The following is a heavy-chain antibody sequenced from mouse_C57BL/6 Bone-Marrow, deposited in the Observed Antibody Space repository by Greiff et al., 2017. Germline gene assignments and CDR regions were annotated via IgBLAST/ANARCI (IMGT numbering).Heavy chain of an antibody. D-gene: IGHD1-1*01. Sequence: QVQLQQSGAALARPGASVKLSCKASGYTFTSYGISWVKQRTGQGLEWIGEIYPRSGNTYYNEKFKGKATLTADKSSSTAYMELRSLTSEDSAVYFCARSTVVAPQYWYFDVWGTGTTVTVSS. CDR2: IYPRSGNT. V-gene: IGHV1-81*01. CDR3: ARSTVVAPQYWYFDV. J-gene: IGHJ1*03. CDR1: GYTFTSYG.